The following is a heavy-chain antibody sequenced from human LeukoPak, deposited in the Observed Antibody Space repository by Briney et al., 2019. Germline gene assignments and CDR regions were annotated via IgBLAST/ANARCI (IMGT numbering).Heavy chain of an antibody. CDR2: ISYDGSNK. V-gene: IGHV3-30*19. CDR3: ARDPDCDSTSCYIGPYNWFDP. Sequence: PGGSLRLSCAASGFTFSSYGMNWVRQAPGKGLEWVAVISYDGSNKYYADSVKGRFTISRDNSKNTLYLQMNSLRAEDTAVYYCARDPDCDSTSCYIGPYNWFDPWGQGTLVTVSS. J-gene: IGHJ5*02. D-gene: IGHD2-2*02. CDR1: GFTFSSYG.